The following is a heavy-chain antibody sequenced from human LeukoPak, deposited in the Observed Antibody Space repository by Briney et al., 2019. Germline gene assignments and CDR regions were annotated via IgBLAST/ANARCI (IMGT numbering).Heavy chain of an antibody. V-gene: IGHV1-18*01. CDR1: GYTFTSYG. D-gene: IGHD6-19*01. CDR2: ISAYNGNT. J-gene: IGHJ6*02. CDR3: ARRSVAGNYYYYYGMDV. Sequence: GASVKVSCKASGYTFTSYGISWVRRAPGQGLEWMGWISAYNGNTNYAQKLQGRVTMTTDTSTSTAYMELRSLRSDDTAVYYCARRSVAGNYYYYYGMDVWGQGTTVTVSS.